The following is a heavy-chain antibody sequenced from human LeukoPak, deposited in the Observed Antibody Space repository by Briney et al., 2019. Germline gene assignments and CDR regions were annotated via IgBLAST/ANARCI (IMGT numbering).Heavy chain of an antibody. D-gene: IGHD3-10*01. CDR3: ARVTMVRGATI. Sequence: GGCLRLSCGAYGFTFDDYAMHWVRRAPGRGLGWDAGIRWNRGSSVYADSGNGRLTISRDQAENSVYLQMNRLRDEDTAVYYCARVTMVRGATIWGQGTMVTVSS. CDR1: GFTFDDYA. J-gene: IGHJ3*02. V-gene: IGHV3-9*01. CDR2: IRWNRGSS.